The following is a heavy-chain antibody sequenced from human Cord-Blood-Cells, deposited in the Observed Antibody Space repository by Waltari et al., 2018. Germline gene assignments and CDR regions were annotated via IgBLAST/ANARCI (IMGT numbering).Heavy chain of an antibody. CDR2: IYYSGST. J-gene: IGHJ4*02. CDR1: GGSISSSSYY. Sequence: QLQLQESGPGLVKPSETLSLTCTVSGGSISSSSYYWGWIRQPPGKGLGWIGSIYYSGSTYYNPSLKSRVTISVDTSKNQFSLKLSSVTAADTAVYYCARRVVATIDYWGQGTLVTVSS. V-gene: IGHV4-39*01. D-gene: IGHD5-12*01. CDR3: ARRVVATIDY.